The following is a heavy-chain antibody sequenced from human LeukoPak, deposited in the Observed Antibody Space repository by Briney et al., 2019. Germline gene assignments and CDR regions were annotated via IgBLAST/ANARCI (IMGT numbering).Heavy chain of an antibody. CDR2: ISSSSSYT. J-gene: IGHJ3*02. V-gene: IGHV3-11*03. CDR1: GFTSSDYY. Sequence: PGGSLRLSSAASGFTSSDYYMSWIRQAPGKGLERVSYISSSSSYTNYADSVKGRFTISRDNAKNSLYLQMNSLRAEDTAVYYCARTQRWVAYAFDIWGQGTMVTVSS. CDR3: ARTQRWVAYAFDI. D-gene: IGHD4-23*01.